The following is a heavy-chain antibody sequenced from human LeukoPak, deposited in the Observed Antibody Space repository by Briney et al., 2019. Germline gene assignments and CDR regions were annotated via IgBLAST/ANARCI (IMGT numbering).Heavy chain of an antibody. CDR1: GFTFSSYG. V-gene: IGHV3-30*18. J-gene: IGHJ4*02. D-gene: IGHD3-10*01. Sequence: GGSLRLSCAASGFTFSSYGMHWVRQAPGKGLXXXXXISYDGSNKYYADSVKGRFTISRDNSKNTLYLQMNSLRAEDTAVYYCAKPSIPYGSGSYYFDYWGQGTLVTVSS. CDR3: AKPSIPYGSGSYYFDY. CDR2: ISYDGSNK.